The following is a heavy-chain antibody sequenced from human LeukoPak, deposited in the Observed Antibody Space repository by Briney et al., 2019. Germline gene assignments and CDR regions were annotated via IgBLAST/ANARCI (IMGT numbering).Heavy chain of an antibody. CDR2: ISGSGTST. CDR3: AKPNWNPESDWFDP. D-gene: IGHD1-1*01. CDR1: GFTFSTSA. Sequence: GGSLRLSCAASGFTFSTSAMNWVRQAPGKGLEWVSGISGSGTSTYYADSVKGRFTISRDNSKSTLFLQMNSLRAEDTAGYYCAKPNWNPESDWFDPWGQGTLVTVSS. J-gene: IGHJ5*02. V-gene: IGHV3-23*01.